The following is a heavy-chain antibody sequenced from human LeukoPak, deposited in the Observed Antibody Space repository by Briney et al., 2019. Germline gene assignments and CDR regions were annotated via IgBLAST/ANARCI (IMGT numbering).Heavy chain of an antibody. V-gene: IGHV4-61*02. CDR1: GGSISRGSYY. CDR2: IYTSGST. Sequence: SETLSLTCTVSGGSISRGSYYWSWIRQPAGKGLEWIGRIYTSGSTNYNPSLKSRVTISVDTSKNQFSLKLSSVTAADTAVYYCARVFSSSFAFDIWGQGTMVTVSS. J-gene: IGHJ3*02. D-gene: IGHD6-6*01. CDR3: ARVFSSSFAFDI.